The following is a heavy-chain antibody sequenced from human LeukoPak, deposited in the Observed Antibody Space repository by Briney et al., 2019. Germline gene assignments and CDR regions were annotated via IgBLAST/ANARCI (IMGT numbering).Heavy chain of an antibody. Sequence: SETLSLTCTVSGGSISSGDYYWSWIRQPPGKGLEWIGYIYYSGSTYYNPSLQSRVTISVDTSKNQFSLKLSSVTAADTAVYYCARESPDIVVVPAATQIDYWGQGTLVTVSS. V-gene: IGHV4-30-4*08. CDR2: IYYSGST. CDR1: GGSISSGDYY. CDR3: ARESPDIVVVPAATQIDY. J-gene: IGHJ4*02. D-gene: IGHD2-2*01.